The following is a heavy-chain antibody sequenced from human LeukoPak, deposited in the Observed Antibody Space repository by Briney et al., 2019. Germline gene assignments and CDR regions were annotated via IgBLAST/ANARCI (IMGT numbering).Heavy chain of an antibody. CDR2: ISYDGSKI. D-gene: IGHD2-15*01. Sequence: GGSLRLSCAASGLTLSNYAMHWVRQAPGKGLEWVAVISYDGSKIYYADSVKGRFTISRDNSKNTLFLQMNSLRAEDTAVYFCARVLHSSFCSGGHCYIDYWGQGTLVTVSS. CDR3: ARVLHSSFCSGGHCYIDY. J-gene: IGHJ4*02. CDR1: GLTLSNYA. V-gene: IGHV3-30*01.